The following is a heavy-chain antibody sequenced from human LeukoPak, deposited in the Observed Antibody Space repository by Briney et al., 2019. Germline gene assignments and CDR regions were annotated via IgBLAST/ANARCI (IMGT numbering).Heavy chain of an antibody. CDR3: ARAIVPTGGNWFDP. D-gene: IGHD1-26*01. Sequence: ASVKVSCKASGYTFAGYYMHWVREAPGQGLEWMGWINPNSGGTNYAQKFQGRVTMTRDTSISTAYMELSRLRSDDTAVYCCARAIVPTGGNWFDPWGQGTLVTVSS. CDR2: INPNSGGT. V-gene: IGHV1-2*02. CDR1: GYTFAGYY. J-gene: IGHJ5*02.